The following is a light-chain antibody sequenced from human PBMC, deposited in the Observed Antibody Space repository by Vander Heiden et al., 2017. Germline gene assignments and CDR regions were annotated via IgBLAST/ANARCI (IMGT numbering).Light chain of an antibody. CDR3: QQYNAWPHT. Sequence: EVVLTQSPASLSVSPGGTATVSCRASQSVSSDLAWYLQNPGQAPRLLIYGASGRATGVPARFSASGSGTEFTLTISSLQSEDSTSYYCQQYNAWPHTFGRGTSLEIK. J-gene: IGKJ2*01. CDR1: QSVSSD. CDR2: GAS. V-gene: IGKV3-15*01.